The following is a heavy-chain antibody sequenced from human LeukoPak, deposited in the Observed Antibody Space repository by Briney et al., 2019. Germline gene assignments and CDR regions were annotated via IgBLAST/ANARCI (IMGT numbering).Heavy chain of an antibody. CDR2: IYPSNSDT. D-gene: IGHD1-26*01. Sequence: GESLKISRQGSEYSFATYWIAWLRQMPGKGLEWMGIIYPSNSDTRYIPSFQGQVTISADTSTKTAYLQWSSLKASDTAMYYCARPLQGIVGATGFDYWGQGTLVTVSS. CDR1: EYSFATYW. CDR3: ARPLQGIVGATGFDY. J-gene: IGHJ4*02. V-gene: IGHV5-51*01.